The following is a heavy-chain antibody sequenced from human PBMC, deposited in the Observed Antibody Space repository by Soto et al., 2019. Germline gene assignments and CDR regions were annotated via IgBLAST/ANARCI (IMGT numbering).Heavy chain of an antibody. CDR2: IIPIFGTA. J-gene: IGHJ6*02. CDR1: GGTFSSYA. CDR3: ARSIPYCSSTSCPHYYYYYGMDV. D-gene: IGHD2-2*01. V-gene: IGHV1-69*06. Sequence: SVKVSCKASGGTFSSYAISWVRQAPGQGLEWMGGIIPIFGTANYAQKFQGRVTITADKSTSTAYMELSSLRSEDTAVYYCARSIPYCSSTSCPHYYYYYGMDVWGQGTTVTVSS.